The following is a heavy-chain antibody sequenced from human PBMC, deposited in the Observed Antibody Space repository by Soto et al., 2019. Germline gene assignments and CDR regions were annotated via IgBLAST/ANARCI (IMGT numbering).Heavy chain of an antibody. D-gene: IGHD4-17*01. CDR2: IKQDGSEK. CDR3: ASPPTNLDYEDDNWFDP. J-gene: IGHJ5*02. Sequence: EVQLVESGGGLVQPGGSLRLSCGASGFTFSRYWMGWVRQAPGKGLEWVANIKQDGSEKYYVDSVKGRFTISRDNAKNPXYMQMNSLRAEETAVYYCASPPTNLDYEDDNWFDPWGQGTLVTVSS. V-gene: IGHV3-7*01. CDR1: GFTFSRYW.